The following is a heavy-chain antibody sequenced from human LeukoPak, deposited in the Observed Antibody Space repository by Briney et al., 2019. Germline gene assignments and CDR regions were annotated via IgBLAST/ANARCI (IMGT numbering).Heavy chain of an antibody. CDR1: GLTFSSYS. CDR3: ASLPYCSSTSCYLDY. Sequence: PGGSLRLSCAASGLTFSSYSMNWVRQAPGKGLEWVSSISSSSSYIYYADSVKGRFTISRDNAKNSLYLQMNSLRAEDTAVYYCASLPYCSSTSCYLDYWGQGTLVTVSS. CDR2: ISSSSSYI. D-gene: IGHD2-2*01. V-gene: IGHV3-21*01. J-gene: IGHJ4*02.